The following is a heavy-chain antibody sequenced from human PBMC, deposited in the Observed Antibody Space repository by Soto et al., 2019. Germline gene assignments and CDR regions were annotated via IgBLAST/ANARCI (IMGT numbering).Heavy chain of an antibody. V-gene: IGHV3-23*01. CDR1: GFTFSSYA. Sequence: GGSLRLSCAASGFTFSSYAMSWVRQAPGKGLEWVSAISGSGGSTYYADSVKGRFTISRDNSKNTLYLQMISLRAEDTAVYYCAKSQFPMIVVVIFDYWGQGTLVTVSS. J-gene: IGHJ4*02. D-gene: IGHD3-22*01. CDR3: AKSQFPMIVVVIFDY. CDR2: ISGSGGST.